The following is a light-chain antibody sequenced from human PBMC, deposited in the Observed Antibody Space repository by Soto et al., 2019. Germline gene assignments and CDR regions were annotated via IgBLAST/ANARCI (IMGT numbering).Light chain of an antibody. CDR1: KVGTKG. V-gene: IGLV3-21*02. CDR3: QVWDRTATVV. Sequence: CGGDKVGTKGVHWYQQRPGQAPVVVVYDDTDRPSGIPERFSGSSSGNTATLTITRVEAGDEADYYCQVWDRTATVVFGGGTKLTVL. J-gene: IGLJ2*01. CDR2: DDT.